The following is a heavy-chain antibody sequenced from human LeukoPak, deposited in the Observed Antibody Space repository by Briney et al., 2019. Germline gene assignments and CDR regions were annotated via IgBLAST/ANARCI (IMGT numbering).Heavy chain of an antibody. CDR1: GGSFSGYY. CDR3: ARGSVKSDAFDI. Sequence: SETLSLTCAVYGGSFSGYYWSWIRQPPGKGLEWIGEINHSGSTNYNPSLKSRVTISVDTSKNQFSLKLGSVTAADTAVYYCARGSVKSDAFDIWGQGTMVTVSS. V-gene: IGHV4-34*01. J-gene: IGHJ3*02. CDR2: INHSGST.